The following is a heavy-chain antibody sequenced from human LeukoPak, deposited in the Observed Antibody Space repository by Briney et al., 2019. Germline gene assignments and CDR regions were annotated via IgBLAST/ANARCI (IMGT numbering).Heavy chain of an antibody. CDR2: ISGSGGST. J-gene: IGHJ4*02. CDR3: ARRSGGGDY. D-gene: IGHD6-25*01. CDR1: GFTFSSYA. V-gene: IGHV3-23*01. Sequence: PGGSLRLSCAASGFTFSSYAMSCVRQAPGKGLEWVSAISGSGGSTYYADSVKGRFTISADKSISTAYLQWSSLKASDTAIYYCARRSGGGDYWGQGTLVTVSS.